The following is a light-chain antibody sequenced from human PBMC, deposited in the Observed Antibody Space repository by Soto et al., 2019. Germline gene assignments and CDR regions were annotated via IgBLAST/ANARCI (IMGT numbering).Light chain of an antibody. CDR2: DAS. CDR1: QSVSSY. J-gene: IGKJ2*01. Sequence: EIVLTQSPATLSLSPGERATLSCKASQSVSSYLAWFQHKPGQAPRLLIYDASNRATGVPHRFSGSGSGTDFNLIISSLEPAAFAVYYSQPRGSWPDPFGQRTTLEIK. V-gene: IGKV3-11*01. CDR3: QPRGSWPDP.